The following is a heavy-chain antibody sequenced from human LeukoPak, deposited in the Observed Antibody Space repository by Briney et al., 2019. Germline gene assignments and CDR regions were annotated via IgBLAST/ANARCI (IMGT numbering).Heavy chain of an antibody. V-gene: IGHV3-30*18. CDR3: AKDGRGLQLWLDY. CDR1: GFTFSNYA. Sequence: GRSLRLSCAASGFTFSNYAMYWVRQAPGKGLEWVALISYDGNNKYYADSVKGRFTISRDNSKNTLYLQMNSLRAEDTAAFYCAKDGRGLQLWLDYWGQGTLVTVSS. CDR2: ISYDGNNK. J-gene: IGHJ4*02. D-gene: IGHD5-24*01.